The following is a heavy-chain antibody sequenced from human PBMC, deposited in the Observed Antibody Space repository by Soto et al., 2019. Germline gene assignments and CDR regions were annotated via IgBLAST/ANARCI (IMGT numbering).Heavy chain of an antibody. J-gene: IGHJ3*02. CDR1: GYSITNVSW. V-gene: IGHV4-28*01. D-gene: IGHD2-2*01. CDR2: IFHSGTT. Sequence: QVQLQESGPGLVKPSDTLSLTCAVSGYSITNVSWWAWIRQPPGKGLEWIGYIFHSGTTHYNPSLKSRVTMSVDTSKNQFSLKVDSLTAEDTAVYYCARSPYADALDIWGQGTMVTVSS. CDR3: ARSPYADALDI.